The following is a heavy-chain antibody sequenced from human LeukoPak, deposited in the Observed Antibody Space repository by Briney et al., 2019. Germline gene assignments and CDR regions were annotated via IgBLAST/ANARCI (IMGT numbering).Heavy chain of an antibody. D-gene: IGHD1-1*01. CDR3: ARGILDVTYALDI. Sequence: ASVKVSCKTSGYTFTMYPVNWVRQAPGQGPEWMGWISTNSGNPTYARDFTGRFVFSMDTSVSTAYLEIISLKTEDTAMYYCARGILDVTYALDIWGLGTLVTVSS. CDR2: ISTNSGNP. V-gene: IGHV7-4-1*02. CDR1: GYTFTMYP. J-gene: IGHJ3*02.